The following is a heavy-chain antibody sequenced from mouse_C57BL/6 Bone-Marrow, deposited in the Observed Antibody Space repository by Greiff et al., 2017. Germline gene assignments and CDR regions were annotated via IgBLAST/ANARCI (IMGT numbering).Heavy chain of an antibody. CDR1: GYTFTSYG. D-gene: IGHD3-1*01. Sequence: VQLQQSGAELARPGASVKLSCKASGYTFTSYGISWVKQRPGQGLEWIGEIYPRSGNTYYNEKFKGKATLTADKSSSTAYMALRSLTSEDSAVYFCARGLYRRGAWFAYWGQGTLVTVSA. CDR2: IYPRSGNT. V-gene: IGHV1-81*01. J-gene: IGHJ3*01. CDR3: ARGLYRRGAWFAY.